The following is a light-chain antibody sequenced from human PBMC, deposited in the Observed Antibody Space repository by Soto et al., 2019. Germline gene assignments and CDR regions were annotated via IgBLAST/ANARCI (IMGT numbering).Light chain of an antibody. CDR2: AAS. CDR1: QSISSY. V-gene: IGKV1-39*01. J-gene: IGKJ1*01. CDR3: QQSYSTPGT. Sequence: DIQVTQSPSSLSASVGDRVTITCRASQSISSYLNWYQQKPGKAPKLLIYAASSLQSGVPSRFSGSGSGTDFTLTISSAQPEDFATYYCQQSYSTPGTFGQGTKVEIK.